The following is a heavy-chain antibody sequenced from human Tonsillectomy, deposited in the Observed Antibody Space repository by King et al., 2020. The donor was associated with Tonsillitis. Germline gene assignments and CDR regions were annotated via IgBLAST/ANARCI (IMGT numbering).Heavy chain of an antibody. CDR1: GGSISSSSYY. Sequence: LQLQESGPGLVKPSETLSLTCTVSGGSISSSSYYWGWIRQPPGKGLEWIGSIYYSGSTYYNPSLKSRVTISVDTSKNQFSLKLSSVTAADTAVYYCARLERLEWWDQESGYFDYWGQGTLVTVSS. J-gene: IGHJ4*02. CDR2: IYYSGST. CDR3: ARLERLEWWDQESGYFDY. D-gene: IGHD3-3*01. V-gene: IGHV4-39*01.